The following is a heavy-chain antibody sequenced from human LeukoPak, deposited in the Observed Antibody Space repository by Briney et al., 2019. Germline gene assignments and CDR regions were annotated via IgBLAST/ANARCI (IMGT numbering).Heavy chain of an antibody. V-gene: IGHV4-59*08. D-gene: IGHD5-18*01. J-gene: IGHJ3*02. Sequence: SETLTLTCTVSGGSISSYYWSWIRQPPGKGLEWIGYIYYSGSTNYNPSLKSRVTISVDTSKNQFSLKLRSVTAADTAVYYCARPGVGSGRYGAFDTWGQGTMVTVSS. CDR1: GGSISSYY. CDR3: ARPGVGSGRYGAFDT. CDR2: IYYSGST.